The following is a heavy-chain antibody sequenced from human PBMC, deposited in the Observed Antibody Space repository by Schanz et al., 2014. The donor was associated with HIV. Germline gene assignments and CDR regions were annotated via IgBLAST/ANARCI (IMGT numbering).Heavy chain of an antibody. CDR2: ITYDGRNK. Sequence: QVQLVESGGGVVQPGRSLRLSCAASAFTFDSYGIHWVRQAPGKGLEWEASITYDGRNKYFSDSVKGRFTISRDNSKNTLYLQMNSLRAEDTAVYNCAKDGRGGDYDFWSGYEYNWFDPWGQGNLVTVSP. CDR3: AKDGRGGDYDFWSGYEYNWFDP. D-gene: IGHD3-3*01. J-gene: IGHJ5*02. CDR1: AFTFDSYG. V-gene: IGHV3-30*18.